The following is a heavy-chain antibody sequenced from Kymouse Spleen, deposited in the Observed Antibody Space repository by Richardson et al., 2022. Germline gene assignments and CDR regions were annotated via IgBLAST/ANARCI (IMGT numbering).Heavy chain of an antibody. D-gene: IGHD3-10*01. V-gene: IGHV4-39*01. CDR1: GGSISSSSYY. CDR3: ARLNYYGSGSYYNAHYYGMDV. CDR2: IYYSGST. Sequence: QLQLQESGPGLVKPSETLSLTCTVSGGSISSSSYYWGWIRQPPGKGLEWIGSIYYSGSTYYNPSLKSRVTISVDTSKNQFSLKLSSVTAADTAVYYCARLNYYGSGSYYNAHYYGMDVWGQGTTVTVSS. J-gene: IGHJ6*02.